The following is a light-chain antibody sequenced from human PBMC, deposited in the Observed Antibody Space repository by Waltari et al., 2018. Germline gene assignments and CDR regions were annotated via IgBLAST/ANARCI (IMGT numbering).Light chain of an antibody. J-gene: IGKJ1*01. V-gene: IGKV1-39*01. Sequence: IQMTQSPSSLSASVGDRVTITCRSSQTINNYLNWYQQKPGKAPKLVIFAASSLHSGVPSRFSGGGSGTAFTLTISSLQPEDFASYYCQQSCITPWTCGQGTKVEIK. CDR1: QTINNY. CDR2: AAS. CDR3: QQSCITPWT.